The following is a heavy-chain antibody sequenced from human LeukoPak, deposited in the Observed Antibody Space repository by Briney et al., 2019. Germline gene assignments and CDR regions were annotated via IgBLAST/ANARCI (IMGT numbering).Heavy chain of an antibody. V-gene: IGHV1-2*02. CDR2: INPNSGGT. J-gene: IGHJ6*02. CDR1: GYTFTGYY. D-gene: IGHD5-18*01. Sequence: ASVKVSCKASGYTFTGYYMHWVRQAPGQGLEWMGWINPNSGGTNYAQKFQGRVTITADKSTSTAYMELSSLRSEDTAVYYCARDRGYSYGPYYYYIMDVWGQGTSVTVSS. CDR3: ARDRGYSYGPYYYYIMDV.